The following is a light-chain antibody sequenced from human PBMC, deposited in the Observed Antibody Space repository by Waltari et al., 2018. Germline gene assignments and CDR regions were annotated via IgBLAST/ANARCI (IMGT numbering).Light chain of an antibody. V-gene: IGKV1-9*01. J-gene: IGKJ4*01. Sequence: QLTQSPSFLSASVGDRVTITCRASQAISTYLAWYQQKPGKAPEVLISAASALQSGVPSRFSGSGSGTEFTLTISSLQPEDFATYYCQQLNSYPLTFGGGTKVQIK. CDR1: QAISTY. CDR2: AAS. CDR3: QQLNSYPLT.